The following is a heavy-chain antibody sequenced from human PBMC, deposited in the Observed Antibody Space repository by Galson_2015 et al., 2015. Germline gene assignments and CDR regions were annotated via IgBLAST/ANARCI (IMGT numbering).Heavy chain of an antibody. CDR3: AKDRTQGYYYDSSGYQGS. V-gene: IGHV3-30*18. Sequence: SLRLSCAASGFTFSSYGMHWVRQAPGKGLEWVAVISYDGSNKYYADSVKGRFTISRDNSKNTLYLQMNSLRAEDTAVYYCAKDRTQGYYYDSSGYQGSWGQGTLVTVSS. CDR2: ISYDGSNK. J-gene: IGHJ4*02. D-gene: IGHD3-22*01. CDR1: GFTFSSYG.